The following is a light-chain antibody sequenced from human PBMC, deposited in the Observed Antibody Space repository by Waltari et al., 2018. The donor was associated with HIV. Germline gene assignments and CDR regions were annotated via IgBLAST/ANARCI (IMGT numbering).Light chain of an antibody. CDR2: SKT. CDR1: RSNIGSNT. Sequence: QSVLTQPPSASGTPGQRVTISCSGSRSNIGSNTVSWYQQLPGTAPKLFSYSKTPRPSGVPDRFSGSKSGTSASLAIIGLQSEDEADYYCAAWDYSLNGWVFGGGTKLTVV. CDR3: AAWDYSLNGWV. J-gene: IGLJ3*02. V-gene: IGLV1-44*01.